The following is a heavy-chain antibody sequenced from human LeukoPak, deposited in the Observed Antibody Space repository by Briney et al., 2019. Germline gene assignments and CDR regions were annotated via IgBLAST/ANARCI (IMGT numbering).Heavy chain of an antibody. CDR2: IYTSGSA. Sequence: NSSETLSLTCTVSGGSISSYYWSWIRQPAGKGLEWIGRIYTSGSANYNPSLESRVTISVDTSKNQFSLKLSSVTAADAAVYYCARAPYSLIQLSLVGGVFDIWGQGTMVTVSS. D-gene: IGHD5-18*01. V-gene: IGHV4-4*07. CDR3: ARAPYSLIQLSLVGGVFDI. CDR1: GGSISSYY. J-gene: IGHJ3*02.